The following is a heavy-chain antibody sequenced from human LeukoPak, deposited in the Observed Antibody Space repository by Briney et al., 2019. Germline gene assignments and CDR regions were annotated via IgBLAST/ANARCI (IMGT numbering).Heavy chain of an antibody. CDR3: ARNGYDSSGYYNPIYYYYMDV. J-gene: IGHJ6*03. CDR2: IYSGGST. D-gene: IGHD3-22*01. Sequence: GGSLRLSCAASEFSVGSNYMTWVRQAPGKGLEWVSLIYSGGSTYYADSVKGRFTISRDNSKNTLYLQMNSLRAEDTAVYYCARNGYDSSGYYNPIYYYYMDVWGKGTTVTVSS. CDR1: EFSVGSNY. V-gene: IGHV3-66*01.